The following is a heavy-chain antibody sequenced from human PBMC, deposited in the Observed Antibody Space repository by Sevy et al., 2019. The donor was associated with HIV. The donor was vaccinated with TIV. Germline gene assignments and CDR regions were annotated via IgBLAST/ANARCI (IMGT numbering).Heavy chain of an antibody. Sequence: GGSLRLSCVASGFTFSDHYMEWVRQAPGKGLEWVGRTRNKADGYTTEYAASVKGRFTISRDESKNSLYVQMNSLKAVDTAVYYCATHAGIAAAGRVFDYWGQGTLVTVSS. D-gene: IGHD6-13*01. J-gene: IGHJ4*02. CDR3: ATHAGIAAAGRVFDY. V-gene: IGHV3-72*01. CDR1: GFTFSDHY. CDR2: TRNKADGYTT.